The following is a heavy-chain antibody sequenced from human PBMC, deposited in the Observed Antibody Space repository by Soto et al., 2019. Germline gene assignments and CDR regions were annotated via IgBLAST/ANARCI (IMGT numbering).Heavy chain of an antibody. CDR3: VTVVRGVSNGDFPFDY. CDR1: GYTLTELS. J-gene: IGHJ4*02. Sequence: GASVKVSCKVSGYTLTELSMHWVRQAPGKGLEWMGGFDPEDGETIYAQKFQGRVTMTEDTSTDTAYMELSSLRSEDTAVYYCVTVVRGVSNGDFPFDYWGQGTLVTVSS. CDR2: FDPEDGET. D-gene: IGHD3-10*01. V-gene: IGHV1-24*01.